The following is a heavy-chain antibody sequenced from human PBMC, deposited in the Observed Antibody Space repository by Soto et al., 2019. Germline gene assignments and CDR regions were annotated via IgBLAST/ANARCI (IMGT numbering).Heavy chain of an antibody. CDR3: ARSLGDYYYDSSGQNDY. CDR2: IYYSGST. D-gene: IGHD3-22*01. CDR1: GGSISSGDYY. J-gene: IGHJ4*02. V-gene: IGHV4-30-4*01. Sequence: PSETLSLTCTVSGGSISSGDYYWSWIRQPPGKGLEWIGYIYYSGSTYYNPSLKSRVTISVDTSKNQFSLKLSSVTAADTAVYYCARSLGDYYYDSSGQNDYWGQGTLVTVSS.